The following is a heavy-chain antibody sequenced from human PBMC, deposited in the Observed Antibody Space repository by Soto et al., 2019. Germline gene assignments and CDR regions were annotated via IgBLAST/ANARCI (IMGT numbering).Heavy chain of an antibody. V-gene: IGHV4-39*01. CDR2: IYYSGST. Sequence: SETLSLTCTVSGGSISSSSYYWGWIRQPPGKGLGWIGSIYYSGSTYYNPSLKSRVTISVDTSKNQFSLKLSSVTAADTAVYYCARLNTAMSHTPHYYYGMDVWGQGTTVTVS. CDR1: GGSISSSSYY. D-gene: IGHD5-18*01. J-gene: IGHJ6*02. CDR3: ARLNTAMSHTPHYYYGMDV.